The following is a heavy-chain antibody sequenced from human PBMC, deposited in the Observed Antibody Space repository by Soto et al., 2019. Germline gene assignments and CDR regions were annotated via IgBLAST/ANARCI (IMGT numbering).Heavy chain of an antibody. CDR1: GFTFSSYG. Sequence: VGSLRLSCAASGFTFSSYGMHWVRQAPGKGLEWVAVIWYDGSNKYYADSVKGRFTISRDNSKNTLYLQMNSLRAEDTAVYYCARDLGTGIYYYYGMDVWGQGTTVTVSS. CDR3: ARDLGTGIYYYYGMDV. CDR2: IWYDGSNK. V-gene: IGHV3-33*01. J-gene: IGHJ6*02. D-gene: IGHD7-27*01.